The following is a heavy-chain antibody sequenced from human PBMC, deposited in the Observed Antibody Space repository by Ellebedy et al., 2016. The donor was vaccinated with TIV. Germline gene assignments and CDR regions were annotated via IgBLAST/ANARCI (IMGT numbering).Heavy chain of an antibody. CDR3: AKDMVFGDGKWEIDV. Sequence: PGGSLRLSCAVSGFTSNSYAMSWVRQAPGKGLEWVSTISGTGYSTDYADSVKGRFTISRDTSKNTLFLQMNSLRAEDSAVYYCAKDMVFGDGKWEIDVWGQGTTVTVSS. D-gene: IGHD1-26*01. CDR2: ISGTGYST. V-gene: IGHV3-23*01. CDR1: GFTSNSYA. J-gene: IGHJ6*02.